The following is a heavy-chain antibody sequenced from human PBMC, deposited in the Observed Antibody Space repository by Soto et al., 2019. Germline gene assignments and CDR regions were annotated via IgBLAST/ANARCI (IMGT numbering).Heavy chain of an antibody. CDR2: SSFDGSDA. V-gene: IGHV3-30*19. J-gene: IGHJ4*02. CDR1: GFSLSSYG. D-gene: IGHD2-2*01. CDR3: VRELGFSSTWPAY. Sequence: VHLVECGGGVVQPGRSLRRSCSTSGFSLSSYGMHWVRQAPGKGLEWVADSSFDGSDAHYADSVKGRFTISRGRSTLYLQMNSLSGDDTATYFCVRELGFSSTWPAYWAQGTLVTVSS.